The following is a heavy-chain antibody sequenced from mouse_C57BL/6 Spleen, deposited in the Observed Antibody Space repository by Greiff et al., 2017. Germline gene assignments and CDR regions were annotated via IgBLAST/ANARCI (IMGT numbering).Heavy chain of an antibody. CDR3: ARRGGDYGAMGY. Sequence: EVMLVESGGGLVQPGGSLKLSCAASGFTFSDYYMYWVRQTPEKRLEWVAYISNGGGSTYYPDTVKGRFTISGDNDRNTLYLQMGRLKSEGRVMYYCARRGGDYGAMGYWGQGTSVTVSS. J-gene: IGHJ4*01. D-gene: IGHD2-4*01. CDR2: ISNGGGST. CDR1: GFTFSDYY. V-gene: IGHV5-12*01.